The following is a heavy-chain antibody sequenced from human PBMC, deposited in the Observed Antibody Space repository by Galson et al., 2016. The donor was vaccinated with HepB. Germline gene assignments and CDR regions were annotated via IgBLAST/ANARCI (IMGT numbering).Heavy chain of an antibody. V-gene: IGHV4-59*11. Sequence: SETLSLTCNVSGGSITSHFWGWIRQPPGKGLEWIGYILYSGTTNYNPSLRSRLTMSVDMSKNQLSLQLSSVTAADTAVYYCARVRSGYSAIADWGQGTLVTVSS. CDR3: ARVRSGYSAIAD. CDR2: ILYSGTT. D-gene: IGHD3-22*01. CDR1: GGSITSHF. J-gene: IGHJ4*02.